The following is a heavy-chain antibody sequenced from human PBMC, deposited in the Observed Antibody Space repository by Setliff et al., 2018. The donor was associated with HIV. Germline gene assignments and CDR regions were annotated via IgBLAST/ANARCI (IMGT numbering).Heavy chain of an antibody. CDR3: AIDHVTNIAESGYGYTRIDP. Sequence: SETLSLTCTVSGGSIISEISWWAWIRQPAGKGPEWLGQIYMRGGTDYNPSLEGRVTISLDTSKNQFSLKLTSVTAAYTAVYYCAIDHVTNIAESGYGYTRIDPWGPGISVTVSS. V-gene: IGHV4-61*09. J-gene: IGHJ5*02. CDR1: GGSIISEISW. D-gene: IGHD5-18*01. CDR2: IYMRGGT.